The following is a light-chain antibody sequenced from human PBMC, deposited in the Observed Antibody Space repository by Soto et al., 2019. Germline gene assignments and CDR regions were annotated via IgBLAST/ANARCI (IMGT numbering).Light chain of an antibody. J-gene: IGKJ1*01. V-gene: IGKV3-15*01. CDR2: GAS. Sequence: EIVMTQSPATLSVSPGERATLSCRASQSISSNLAWYQHKPGQAPRLLIYGASTRATGFPARFSGSGFGTEFTLTISSLQSEDFAVYYCQQYINWPRTFGQGTKVEIK. CDR1: QSISSN. CDR3: QQYINWPRT.